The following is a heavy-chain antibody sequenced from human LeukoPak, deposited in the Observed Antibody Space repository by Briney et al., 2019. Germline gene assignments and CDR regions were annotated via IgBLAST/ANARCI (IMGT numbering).Heavy chain of an antibody. V-gene: IGHV1-58*02. J-gene: IGHJ5*02. Sequence: ASVKASCKASGFTFTSSAMQWVRQARGQRLEWIGWIVVGSGNTNYAQKFQERVTITRDMSTSTAYMELSSLRSEDTAVYYCARDNSVGDNAWWFDPWGQGTLVIVSS. CDR2: IVVGSGNT. CDR3: ARDNSVGDNAWWFDP. CDR1: GFTFTSSA. D-gene: IGHD1-26*01.